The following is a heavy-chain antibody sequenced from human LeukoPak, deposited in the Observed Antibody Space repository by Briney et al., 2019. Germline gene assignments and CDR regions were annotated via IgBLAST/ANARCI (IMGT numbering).Heavy chain of an antibody. J-gene: IGHJ3*02. CDR3: ARDKTAAVAAPDAFDI. Sequence: KPSGTLSLTCAVSGGSISSSNWWSWVRQPPGKGLEWIGENYHNGRTNYNPSLKSRVTISVDKSKNQFSLKLSSVTAADTAVYYCARDKTAAVAAPDAFDIWGQGTIVTVSS. D-gene: IGHD6-19*01. CDR2: NYHNGRT. V-gene: IGHV4-4*02. CDR1: GGSISSSNW.